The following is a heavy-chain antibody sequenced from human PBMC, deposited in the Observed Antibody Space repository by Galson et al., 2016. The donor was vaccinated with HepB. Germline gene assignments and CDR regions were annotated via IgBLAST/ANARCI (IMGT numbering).Heavy chain of an antibody. J-gene: IGHJ4*02. CDR3: ARVGILPGGMYLPRGPWDQ. V-gene: IGHV3-20*04. D-gene: IGHD1-26*01. CDR1: GFTFDDFG. Sequence: SLRLSCAASGFTFDDFGMSWVRQVPGKGLEWVSRISWNGGSTTYAESVEGRFIISRHNPTRTVSLEMNRLRAEDTAFYFCARVGILPGGMYLPRGPWDQWGQGTLVIVSS. CDR2: ISWNGGST.